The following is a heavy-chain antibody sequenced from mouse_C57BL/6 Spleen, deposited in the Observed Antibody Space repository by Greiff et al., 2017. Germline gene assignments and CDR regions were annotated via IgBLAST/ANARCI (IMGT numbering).Heavy chain of an antibody. J-gene: IGHJ2*01. Sequence: EVQLQESGPGLVKPSQSLSLTCSVTGYSITSGYYWNWIRQFPGNKLEWMGYISYDGSNNYNPSLKNRISITRDTSKNQFFLKLNSVTTEDTATYYCARDRSRFDYWGQGTTLTVSS. CDR3: ARDRSRFDY. D-gene: IGHD2-14*01. CDR2: ISYDGSN. CDR1: GYSITSGYY. V-gene: IGHV3-6*01.